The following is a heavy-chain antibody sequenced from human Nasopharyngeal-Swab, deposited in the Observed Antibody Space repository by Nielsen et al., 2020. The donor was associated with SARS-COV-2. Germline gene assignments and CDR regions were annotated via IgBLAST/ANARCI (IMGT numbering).Heavy chain of an antibody. D-gene: IGHD6-19*01. CDR2: ISGSGGST. Sequence: GGSLTLSCAASGFTFSSDAMSWVRQAPGKGLGWVSAISGSGGSTYYADSVKCRFTISRDNSKNTLYLQMTSLRAEDTAVYYCAKGWQWLVRDAFDIWGQGTMVTVSS. CDR1: GFTFSSDA. CDR3: AKGWQWLVRDAFDI. J-gene: IGHJ3*02. V-gene: IGHV3-23*01.